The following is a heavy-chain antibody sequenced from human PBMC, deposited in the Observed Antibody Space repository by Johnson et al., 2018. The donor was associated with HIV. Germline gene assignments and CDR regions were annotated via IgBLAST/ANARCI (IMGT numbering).Heavy chain of an antibody. CDR2: ISYDGSNK. J-gene: IGHJ3*02. Sequence: QVQLVESGGGLVQPGGSLRLSCSTSGFSFSDAWMSWVRQAPGKGLEWVAVISYDGSNKYYADSVKGRFTISRDNSKNTLYLQMNSLRPEDTAVYYCARSSGYYGTDAFDIWGQWTMVTVSS. CDR3: ARSSGYYGTDAFDI. D-gene: IGHD3-22*01. V-gene: IGHV3-30-3*01. CDR1: GFSFSDAW.